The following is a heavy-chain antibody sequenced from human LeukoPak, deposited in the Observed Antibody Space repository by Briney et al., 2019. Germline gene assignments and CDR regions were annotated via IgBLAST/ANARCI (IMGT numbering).Heavy chain of an antibody. D-gene: IGHD2-2*01. J-gene: IGHJ4*02. V-gene: IGHV1-18*01. CDR1: GYTFTSYG. Sequence: ASVKVSCKASGYTFTSYGISWVRQAPGQGLEWMGWISAYNGNTNYAQKLQGRVTMTTDTSTCTAYMELRSLRSDDTAVYYCARDLTRDIVVPAASAIDYWGQGTLVTVSS. CDR3: ARDLTRDIVVPAASAIDY. CDR2: ISAYNGNT.